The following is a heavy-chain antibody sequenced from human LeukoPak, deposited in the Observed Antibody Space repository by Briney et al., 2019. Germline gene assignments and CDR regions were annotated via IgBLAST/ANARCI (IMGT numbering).Heavy chain of an antibody. D-gene: IGHD3-10*01. J-gene: IGHJ4*02. CDR3: AKMGVWFGESTDY. CDR2: IGGSGGST. V-gene: IGHV3-23*01. Sequence: GGSLRLSWAASGFTFSRYAMSWGRQAPGKGLEWVSAIGGSGGSTDYADTAKGPFTTTRDNAKTTLYLQMNRLRAQETVIYYCAKMGVWFGESTDYWGQGTLVTVSS. CDR1: GFTFSRYA.